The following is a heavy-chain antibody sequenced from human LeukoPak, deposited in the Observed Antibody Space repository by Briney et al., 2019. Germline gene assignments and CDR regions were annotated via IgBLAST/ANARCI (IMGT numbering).Heavy chain of an antibody. CDR2: FDPEDGET. CDR1: GYTLTELS. CDR3: ARFGLGKHIEVAGIPFDI. D-gene: IGHD6-19*01. Sequence: ASVKVSCKVSGYTLTELSMHWVRQAPGKGLEWMGGFDPEDGETIYAQKFQGRVTMTEDTSTDTAYMELRSLRSDDTAVYYCARFGLGKHIEVAGIPFDIWGQGTMVTVS. J-gene: IGHJ3*02. V-gene: IGHV1-24*01.